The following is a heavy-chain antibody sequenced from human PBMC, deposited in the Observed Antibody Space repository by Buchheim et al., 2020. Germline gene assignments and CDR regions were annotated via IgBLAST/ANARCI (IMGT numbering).Heavy chain of an antibody. CDR1: GDSVSHNTDY. J-gene: IGHJ4*02. CDR3: ARRGLNYGDYLGYFDY. CDR2: AYSAGRT. D-gene: IGHD4-17*01. Sequence: QVQLQQWGPGLVKPSETLSLICAVSGDSVSHNTDYFHWIRQSPGKGLEWIGSAYSAGRTPSAPSLESRVTISVDTSKHHFSLSLRSVTAADTAVYYCARRGLNYGDYLGYFDYWGQGTL. V-gene: IGHV4-39*02.